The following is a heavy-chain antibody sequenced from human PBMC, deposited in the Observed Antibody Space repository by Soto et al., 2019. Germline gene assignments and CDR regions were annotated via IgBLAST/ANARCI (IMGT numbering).Heavy chain of an antibody. CDR2: VYHSGST. J-gene: IGHJ5*02. CDR3: ARKLVHDDYAGFWFDT. D-gene: IGHD4-17*01. V-gene: IGHV4-4*02. Sequence: QVQLQESGPGLVKPSGTLSVTCTVSGGSISSTNWWSWVRQPPGKGLEWIGEVYHSGSTNYNPSLKSRLTMLVDKSKNQFSLKLYSVTAADTAIYYCARKLVHDDYAGFWFDTWGQGTLVTVSS. CDR1: GGSISSTNW.